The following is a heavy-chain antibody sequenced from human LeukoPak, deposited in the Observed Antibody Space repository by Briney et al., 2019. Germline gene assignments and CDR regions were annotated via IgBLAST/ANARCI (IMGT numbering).Heavy chain of an antibody. V-gene: IGHV1-69*01. CDR1: GGTFSSYA. CDR3: ARASGSYFHPHPYYFDY. D-gene: IGHD1-26*01. Sequence: SVKVSCKASGGTFSSYAISWVRQAPGQGLEWMGGIIPIFGTANYAQKFQGRVTITADESTSTAYMELSSLRSEDTAVYYCARASGSYFHPHPYYFDYWGQGTQVTVSS. CDR2: IIPIFGTA. J-gene: IGHJ4*02.